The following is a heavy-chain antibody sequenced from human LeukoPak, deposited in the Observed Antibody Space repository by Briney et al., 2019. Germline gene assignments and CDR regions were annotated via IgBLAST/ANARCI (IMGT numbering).Heavy chain of an antibody. V-gene: IGHV3-48*03. J-gene: IGHJ6*03. CDR3: VSVTTVVEDYYYMDV. D-gene: IGHD4-23*01. CDR1: GFTFSNYE. Sequence: GGPLRLSCAASGFTFSNYEMNWVRKAPGKALEWVSYISSSGYTIRNADSVKGRFTIFRDNAKNSLYLQMNSLRAEDTAFYYCVSVTTVVEDYYYMDVWGKGTTVTVSS. CDR2: ISSSGYTI.